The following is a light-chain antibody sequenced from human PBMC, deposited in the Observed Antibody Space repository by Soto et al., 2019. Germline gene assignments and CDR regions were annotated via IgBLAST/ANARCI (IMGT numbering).Light chain of an antibody. CDR1: QSVSSSS. CDR3: QQYGRSPLT. Sequence: EIVLTQSPGTLSLSPGERATLSCRASQSVSSSSLAWFQQKPGQAPRLLIYGASSRATGIPVRFSGSGSGTDFTLTISRLEPEDFAVYHCQQYGRSPLTFGGGTKVDIK. V-gene: IGKV3-20*01. J-gene: IGKJ4*01. CDR2: GAS.